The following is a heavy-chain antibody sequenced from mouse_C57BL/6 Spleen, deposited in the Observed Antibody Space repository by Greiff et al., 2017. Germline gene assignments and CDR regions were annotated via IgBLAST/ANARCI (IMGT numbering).Heavy chain of an antibody. J-gene: IGHJ3*01. CDR1: GYTFTSYT. D-gene: IGHD2-5*01. CDR3: ARSESNFFAY. V-gene: IGHV1-4*01. Sequence: QVQLKQSGAELARPGASVKMSCKASGYTFTSYTMHWVKQRPGQGLEWIGYINPSSGYTKYNQKFKDKATLTADKSSSTAYMQLSSLTSEDSAVYYCARSESNFFAYWGQGTLVTVSA. CDR2: INPSSGYT.